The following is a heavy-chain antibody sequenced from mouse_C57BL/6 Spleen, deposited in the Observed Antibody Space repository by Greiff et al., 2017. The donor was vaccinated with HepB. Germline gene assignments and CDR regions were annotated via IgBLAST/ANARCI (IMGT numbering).Heavy chain of an antibody. Sequence: QVQLQQPGAELVRPGTSVKLSCKASGYTFTSYWMHWVKQRPGQGLEWIGDIYPGSGSTNYNEKFKSKATLTVDTSSSTAYMQLSSLTSEDSAVYYCASPYYSNYDAMDYWGQGTSVTVSS. CDR1: GYTFTSYW. CDR2: IYPGSGST. D-gene: IGHD2-5*01. J-gene: IGHJ4*01. V-gene: IGHV1-55*01. CDR3: ASPYYSNYDAMDY.